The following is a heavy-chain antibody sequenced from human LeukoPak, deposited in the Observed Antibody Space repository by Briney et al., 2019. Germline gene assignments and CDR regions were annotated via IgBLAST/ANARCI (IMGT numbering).Heavy chain of an antibody. CDR1: GFTFTTYS. V-gene: IGHV3-21*01. CDR3: ARVSFADGGYFEY. Sequence: GGALRLSCAASGFTFTTYSMNWVRQAPREGLEWGSSISSTSSDIYYADSLKGRFTISRDNAKNSLYLQMNSLRAEDTAVYYCARVSFADGGYFEYWGQGTLVTVSS. J-gene: IGHJ4*02. CDR2: ISSTSSDI. D-gene: IGHD2-15*01.